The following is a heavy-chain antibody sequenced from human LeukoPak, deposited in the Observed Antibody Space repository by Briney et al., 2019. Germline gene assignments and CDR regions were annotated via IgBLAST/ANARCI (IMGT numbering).Heavy chain of an antibody. D-gene: IGHD3-9*01. CDR2: MNPNSGNT. CDR3: ERGIRYFDWLLRNYYYYYYMDV. CDR1: GYTFTSYD. J-gene: IGHJ6*03. V-gene: IGHV1-8*01. Sequence: ASVKVSCKASGYTFTSYDINWVRQATGQGLEWMGWMNPNSGNTGYAQTFQGRVTMTRNTSISTAYMELSSLRSEDTSFYYCERGIRYFDWLLRNYYYYYYMDVWGKGTTVTVSS.